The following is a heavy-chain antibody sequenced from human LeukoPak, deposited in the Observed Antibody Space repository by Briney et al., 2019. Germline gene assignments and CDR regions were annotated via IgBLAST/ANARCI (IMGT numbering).Heavy chain of an antibody. CDR2: IYYSGST. V-gene: IGHV4-59*01. CDR1: GGSISSYY. J-gene: IGHJ2*01. Sequence: PLETLSLTCTVSGGSISSYYWSWIRQPPGKGLEWIGYIYYSGSTNYNPSLKSRVTISVDTSKNQFSLKLSSVTAADTAVYYCARDRNSSGYYWYFDLWGRGTLVTVSS. CDR3: ARDRNSSGYYWYFDL. D-gene: IGHD3-22*01.